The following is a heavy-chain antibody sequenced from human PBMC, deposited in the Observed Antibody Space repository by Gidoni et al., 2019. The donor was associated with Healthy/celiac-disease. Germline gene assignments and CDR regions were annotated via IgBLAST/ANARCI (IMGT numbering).Heavy chain of an antibody. D-gene: IGHD1-26*01. CDR1: GYTFTSYY. V-gene: IGHV1-46*03. CDR2: INPSGGST. J-gene: IGHJ5*02. Sequence: QVQLVQSGAEVKKPGASVKVSCKASGYTFTSYYMHWVRPAPGQGLEWMGIINPSGGSTSYAQKFQGRVTMTRDTSTSTVYMELSSLRSEDTAVYYCARDGRRIVGATTGWFDPWGQGTLVTVSS. CDR3: ARDGRRIVGATTGWFDP.